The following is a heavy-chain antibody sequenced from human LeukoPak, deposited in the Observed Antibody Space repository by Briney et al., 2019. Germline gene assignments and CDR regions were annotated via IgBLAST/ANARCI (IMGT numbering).Heavy chain of an antibody. CDR2: ISSSSSYI. D-gene: IGHD3-16*01. CDR3: ARDWGGDGVSDY. J-gene: IGHJ4*02. V-gene: IGHV3-21*01. Sequence: GGSLRLSCAASGFPFSGYSMNWVRQAPGKGLEWVSSISSSSSYIYYADSVKGRFTISRDNAKNSLYLQVNSLRAEDTAVYYCARDWGGDGVSDYWGQGTLVTVSS. CDR1: GFPFSGYS.